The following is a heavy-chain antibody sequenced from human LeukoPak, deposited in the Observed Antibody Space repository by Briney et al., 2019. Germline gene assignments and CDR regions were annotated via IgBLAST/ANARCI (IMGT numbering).Heavy chain of an antibody. CDR3: ARLLQDRSSTSCYTGYWYFDL. V-gene: IGHV5-51*01. D-gene: IGHD2-2*02. CDR2: IYPGDSDT. J-gene: IGHJ2*01. CDR1: GYSFTSYW. Sequence: GESLKISCKGSGYSFTSYWIGWVRQMPGKGLEWMGIIYPGDSDTRYSPSFQGQVTISADKSISTAYLQWSSLKASDTAMYYCARLLQDRSSTSCYTGYWYFDLWGRGTLVTVSS.